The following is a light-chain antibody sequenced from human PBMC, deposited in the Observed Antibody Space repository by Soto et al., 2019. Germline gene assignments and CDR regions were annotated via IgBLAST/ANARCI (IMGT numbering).Light chain of an antibody. CDR2: ANS. CDR3: SSYSDTNICV. V-gene: IGLV1-40*01. CDR1: SSNIGAGYD. Sequence: QSVLTQPPSVSGAPGQRVTISCTGSSSNIGAGYDVHWYQQLPGTAPKLLIYANSNRPSGVPGRFSGSKSGTSASLAITGLQAEDEADYYCSSYSDTNICVFGTGTKVTVL. J-gene: IGLJ1*01.